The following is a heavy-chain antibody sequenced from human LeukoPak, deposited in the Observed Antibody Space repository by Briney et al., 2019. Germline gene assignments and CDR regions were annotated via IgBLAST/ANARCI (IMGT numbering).Heavy chain of an antibody. D-gene: IGHD3-10*01. J-gene: IGHJ5*02. V-gene: IGHV1-2*02. CDR3: AREGSVAARLNWFDP. CDR2: INPNSVGT. CDR1: GYTFTSYA. Sequence: ASVKVSCKASGYTFTSYAMNWVRQAPGQGLEWMGWINPNSVGTNYAQKFQGRGTMTRDTSISTAYMELSRLRSDDTAVYYCAREGSVAARLNWFDPWGQGTLVTVSS.